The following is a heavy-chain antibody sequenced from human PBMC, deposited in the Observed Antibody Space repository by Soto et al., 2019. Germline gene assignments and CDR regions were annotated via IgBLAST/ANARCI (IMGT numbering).Heavy chain of an antibody. CDR3: GRDRLPDIDWPLTNGCYYGMDV. CDR2: VSAYNGHT. V-gene: IGHV1-18*01. J-gene: IGHJ6*02. CDR1: GYTFTTYG. Sequence: ASVKVSCKASGYTFTTYGISWVRQAPGQGLEWMGWVSAYNGHTNYAQNLQGRVIMTTDTSTTTAHRELRRLRFDDTAVYYCGRDRLPDIDWPLTNGCYYGMDVWGQWTTVTVSS. D-gene: IGHD3-9*01.